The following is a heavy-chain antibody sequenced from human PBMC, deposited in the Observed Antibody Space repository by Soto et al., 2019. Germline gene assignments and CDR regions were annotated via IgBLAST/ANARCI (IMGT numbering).Heavy chain of an antibody. J-gene: IGHJ6*02. CDR2: MDPNNGNT. Sequence: ASVKVSCKASGYTFTNYDIHWVRQVTGQGLEWMGWMDPNNGNTGYVQKFQGRVTMTRTTSITSAYMELSSLRYEDTAVYYCARDSGSYSPYYYSGMDVWGQGTTVTVSS. V-gene: IGHV1-8*01. CDR1: GYTFTNYD. D-gene: IGHD1-26*01. CDR3: ARDSGSYSPYYYSGMDV.